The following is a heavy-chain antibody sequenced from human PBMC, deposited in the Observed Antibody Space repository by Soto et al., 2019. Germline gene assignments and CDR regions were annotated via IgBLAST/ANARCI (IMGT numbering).Heavy chain of an antibody. D-gene: IGHD3-10*01. Sequence: SGPTLVNATQTLTLTCVFSGFSLNTDGLTVGWIRQPPGKALEWVALIYWDDGKRYSPSLKSRLTITKETSRNQVVLTMTNVDPEDTATYFCAHSPAPRVYFQHWGEGTLVTVSS. V-gene: IGHV2-5*02. CDR3: AHSPAPRVYFQH. CDR2: IYWDDGK. J-gene: IGHJ1*01. CDR1: GFSLNTDGLT.